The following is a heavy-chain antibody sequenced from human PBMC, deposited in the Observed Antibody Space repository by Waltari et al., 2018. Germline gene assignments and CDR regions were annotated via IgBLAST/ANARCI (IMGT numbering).Heavy chain of an antibody. CDR3: AKDHGSGIDY. D-gene: IGHD6-19*01. V-gene: IGHV3-23*01. J-gene: IGHJ4*02. CDR2: MIGNAIQI. CDR1: GFTFSRLA. Sequence: EVQLLESGGGLVQPGGSLRLACSASGFTFSRLALSWVRQAPGQGLEWVSVMIGNAIQIYYADSVKGRFTISRDNSKNTLYLQMNSLRAEDTAVYYCAKDHGSGIDYWGQGILVTVSS.